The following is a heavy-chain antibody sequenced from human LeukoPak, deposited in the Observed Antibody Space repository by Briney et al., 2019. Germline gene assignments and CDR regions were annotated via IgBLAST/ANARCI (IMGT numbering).Heavy chain of an antibody. CDR1: GGSISSSSYY. J-gene: IGHJ5*02. Sequence: SETLSLTCAVSGGSISSSSYYWGWIRQPPGKGLEWIGSIYYSGSTYYNPSLKSRVTISVDTSKNQFSLKLSSVTAADTAVYYCARPNQAAAGLDPWGQGTLVTVSS. CDR3: ARPNQAAAGLDP. CDR2: IYYSGST. D-gene: IGHD6-13*01. V-gene: IGHV4-39*01.